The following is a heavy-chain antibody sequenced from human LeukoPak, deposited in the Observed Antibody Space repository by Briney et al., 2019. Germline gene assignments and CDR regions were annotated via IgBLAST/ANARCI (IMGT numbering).Heavy chain of an antibody. V-gene: IGHV1-8*03. J-gene: IGHJ4*02. CDR3: ARVRPYYDFWSGYLVRDYYFDY. Sequence: ASVKVSCKASGYTFTSYDINWVRQATGQELEWMGWMNPNSGNTGYAQKFQGRVTITRNTSISTAYMELSSLRSDDTAVYYCARVRPYYDFWSGYLVRDYYFDYWGQGTLVTVSS. CDR1: GYTFTSYD. CDR2: MNPNSGNT. D-gene: IGHD3-3*01.